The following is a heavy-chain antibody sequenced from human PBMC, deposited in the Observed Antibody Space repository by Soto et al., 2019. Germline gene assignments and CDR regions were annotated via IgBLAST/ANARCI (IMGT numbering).Heavy chain of an antibody. Sequence: HPGGSLRLSCAASGFTFSSYGMHWVRQAPGKGLEWVAVISYDGSNKYYADSVKGRFTISRDNSKNTLYLQMNSLRAEDTAVYYCAKDQVLGYSSGWYDYYYYYGMDVWGQGTTVTVSS. CDR1: GFTFSSYG. CDR3: AKDQVLGYSSGWYDYYYYYGMDV. J-gene: IGHJ6*02. V-gene: IGHV3-30*18. D-gene: IGHD6-19*01. CDR2: ISYDGSNK.